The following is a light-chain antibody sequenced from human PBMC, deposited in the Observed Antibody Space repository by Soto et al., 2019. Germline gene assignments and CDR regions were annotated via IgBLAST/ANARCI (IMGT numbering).Light chain of an antibody. V-gene: IGKV1-33*01. CDR2: DAF. CDR3: QQYDMFPNT. CDR1: QDIRNY. Sequence: DIQMTQSPTSLSASVGDRVTITCQASQDIRNYLNWYQQKPGKAPKLLIYDAFNLQAGVPSRFSGSGSGTDFSFTISSLQPEDIATYYCQQYDMFPNTFGHGTRLEIK. J-gene: IGKJ5*01.